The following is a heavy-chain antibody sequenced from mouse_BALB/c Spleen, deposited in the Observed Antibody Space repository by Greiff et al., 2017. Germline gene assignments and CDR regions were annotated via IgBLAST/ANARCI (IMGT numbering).Heavy chain of an antibody. CDR3: ARVDYYGSKYFDV. Sequence: DVMLVESGGGLVQPGGSRKLSCAASGFTFSSFGMHWVRQAPEKGLEWVAYISSGSSTIYYADTVKGRFTISRDNPKNTLFLQMTSLRSEDTAMYYCARVDYYGSKYFDVWGAGTTVTVSS. D-gene: IGHD1-1*01. J-gene: IGHJ1*01. V-gene: IGHV5-17*02. CDR1: GFTFSSFG. CDR2: ISSGSSTI.